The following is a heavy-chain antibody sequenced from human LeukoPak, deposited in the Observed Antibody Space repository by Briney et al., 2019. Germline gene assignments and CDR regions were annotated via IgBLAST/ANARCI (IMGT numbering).Heavy chain of an antibody. CDR2: IIPIFGTA. D-gene: IGHD5-18*01. V-gene: IGHV1-69*13. J-gene: IGHJ3*02. CDR1: GGTFSSYA. CDR3: ARKESHTAIVSRDAFDI. Sequence: GASVKVSCKASGGTFSSYAISWVRQAPGQGLEWMGGIIPIFGTANYAQKFQGRVTITADESTSTAYMELSSLRSEDTAVYYCARKESHTAIVSRDAFDIWGQGTMVTVSS.